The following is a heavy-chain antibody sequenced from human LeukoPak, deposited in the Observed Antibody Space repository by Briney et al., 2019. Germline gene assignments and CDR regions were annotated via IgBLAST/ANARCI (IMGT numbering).Heavy chain of an antibody. V-gene: IGHV1-24*01. CDR3: ATVGGVAGAPFDY. D-gene: IGHD3-16*01. CDR1: GYTLTELS. Sequence: GASVKVSCKVSGYTLTELSMHWVRQAPGKGLEWMGGFDPEDGETIYAQKFQGRVTMTEDTSTDTAYMELSGLRSEDTAVYYCATVGGVAGAPFDYWGQGTLVTVSS. J-gene: IGHJ4*02. CDR2: FDPEDGET.